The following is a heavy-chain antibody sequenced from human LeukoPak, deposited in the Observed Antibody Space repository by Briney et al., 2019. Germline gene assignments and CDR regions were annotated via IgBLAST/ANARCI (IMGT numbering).Heavy chain of an antibody. V-gene: IGHV1-69*05. D-gene: IGHD6-13*01. CDR2: IIPIFGTA. Sequence: GSSVKVSCKASGGTFSSYAISWLRQAPGQGLEWMEGIIPIFGTANYAQKFQGRVTITTDESTSTAYMELSSLRSEDTAVYYCARGGYSSSWYVIDYWGQGTLVTVSS. CDR3: ARGGYSSSWYVIDY. CDR1: GGTFSSYA. J-gene: IGHJ4*02.